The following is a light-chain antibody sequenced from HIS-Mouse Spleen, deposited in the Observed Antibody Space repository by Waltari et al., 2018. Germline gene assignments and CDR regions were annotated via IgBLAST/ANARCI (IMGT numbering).Light chain of an antibody. CDR2: EGS. J-gene: IGLJ2*01. CDR3: CSYAGSNVV. V-gene: IGLV2-23*01. CDR1: SSDVGSYNL. Sequence: QSALTQPASVSGSPGQSITISCTGTSSDVGSYNLVSWSQQHPGKAPKLMIYEGSKRPSGVSNRFSGSKSGNTASLTISGLQAEDEADYYCCSYAGSNVVFGGGTKLTVL.